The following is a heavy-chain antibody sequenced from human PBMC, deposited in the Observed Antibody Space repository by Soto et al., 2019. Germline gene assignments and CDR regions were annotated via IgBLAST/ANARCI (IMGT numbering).Heavy chain of an antibody. CDR3: AREDRDRETGLVPAAIDGMDV. V-gene: IGHV1-46*01. CDR1: GYTFTSYY. D-gene: IGHD2-2*01. CDR2: INPSGGST. J-gene: IGHJ6*02. Sequence: ASVKVSCKASGYTFTSYYMHWVRQAPGQGLEWMGIINPSGGSTNYAQKFQGRVTMTRDTSTSTAYIVLSSLRSDDTAVYYCAREDRDRETGLVPAAIDGMDVWGQGTTVTISS.